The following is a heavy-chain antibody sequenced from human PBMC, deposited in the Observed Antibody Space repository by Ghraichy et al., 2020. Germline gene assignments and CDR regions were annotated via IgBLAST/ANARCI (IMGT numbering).Heavy chain of an antibody. CDR2: FNGGTT. CDR1: GFSLLSYA. CDR3: ARIRGASNYNTLDV. J-gene: IGHJ6*02. D-gene: IGHD1-1*01. V-gene: IGHV3-23*01. Sequence: XGSLRLSCAASGFSLLSYAMSWVRQAPGKGLEWVSGFNGGTTYYTDSVKGRFTISRDNSKNTVYLQMNSLRAEDTAVYYCARIRGASNYNTLDVGGQGTTVTFSS.